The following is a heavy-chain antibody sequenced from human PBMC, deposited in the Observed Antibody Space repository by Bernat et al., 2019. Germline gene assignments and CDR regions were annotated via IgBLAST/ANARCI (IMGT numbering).Heavy chain of an antibody. J-gene: IGHJ4*02. V-gene: IGHV2-70*01. CDR2: IDWDDDK. CDR3: ARQDGAARIFDY. CDR1: GFSLSTSGMC. D-gene: IGHD6-6*01. Sequence: QVTLRESGPALVKPTQTLTLTCTFSGFSLSTSGMCVSWIRQPQGKALEWLALIDWDDDKYYSTSLKTRLTISKDTSKNQVVLTMTNMDPVDTATYYCARQDGAARIFDYWGQGTLVTVSS.